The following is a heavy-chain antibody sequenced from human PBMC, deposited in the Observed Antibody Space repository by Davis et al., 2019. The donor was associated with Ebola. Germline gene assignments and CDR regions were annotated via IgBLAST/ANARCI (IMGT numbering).Heavy chain of an antibody. D-gene: IGHD6-25*01. J-gene: IGHJ6*02. Sequence: SLKISCAASGFDFNTHAMHWVRQVPGKGLEWVSSISWNSGNTVYADSVKGRFTISRDNSKNTLYLQMNSLRAEDTAVYYCANRRLWGQGTTVTVSS. CDR2: ISWNSGNT. V-gene: IGHV3-9*01. CDR3: ANRRL. CDR1: GFDFNTHA.